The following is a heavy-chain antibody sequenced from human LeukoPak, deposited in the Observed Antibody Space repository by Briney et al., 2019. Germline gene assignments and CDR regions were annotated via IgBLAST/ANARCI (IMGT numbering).Heavy chain of an antibody. D-gene: IGHD6-13*01. CDR2: ISGSGGST. J-gene: IGHJ4*02. V-gene: IGHV3-23*01. CDR1: GFTFSSYA. CDR3: AKDFRSSWYRYFDY. Sequence: GGSLRLSCAASGFTFSSYAMSWVRQAPGKGLEWVSAISGSGGSTYYADSVKGRFTISRDNPKNTLYLQMNSLRAEDTAVYYCAKDFRSSWYRYFDYWGQGALVTVSS.